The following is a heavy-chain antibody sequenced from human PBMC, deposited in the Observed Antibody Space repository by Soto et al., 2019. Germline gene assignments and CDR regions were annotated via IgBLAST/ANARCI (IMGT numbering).Heavy chain of an antibody. Sequence: SETLSLTCTVSGGSVSSGSYYWSWIRQPPGKGLEWIGYIYYSGSTNYNPSLKSRVTISVDTSKNQFSLKLSSVTAADTAVYYCARDAILDYYFDYWGQGTLVTVSS. CDR2: IYYSGST. V-gene: IGHV4-61*01. CDR1: GGSVSSGSYY. D-gene: IGHD2-2*02. CDR3: ARDAILDYYFDY. J-gene: IGHJ4*02.